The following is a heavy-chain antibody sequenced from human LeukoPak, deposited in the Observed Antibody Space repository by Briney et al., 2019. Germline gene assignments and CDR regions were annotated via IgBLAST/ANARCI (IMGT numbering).Heavy chain of an antibody. V-gene: IGHV3-74*01. D-gene: IGHD3-22*01. CDR3: ARELVRSSGYDY. CDR2: INSDGSST. Sequence: GGSLRLSCAASGFTFSSYWMHWVRQAPGKGLVWVSRINSDGSSTSYADSVKGRFTISRDNAKNTLYLQMNSLRAEDAAVYYCARELVRSSGYDYWGQGTLVTVSS. CDR1: GFTFSSYW. J-gene: IGHJ4*02.